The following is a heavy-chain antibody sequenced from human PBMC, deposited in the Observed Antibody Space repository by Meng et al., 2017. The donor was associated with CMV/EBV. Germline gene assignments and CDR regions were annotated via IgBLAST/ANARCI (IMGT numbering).Heavy chain of an antibody. CDR1: GFTFSSYA. D-gene: IGHD6-13*01. CDR2: ISGSGGST. V-gene: IGHV3-23*01. J-gene: IGHJ4*02. Sequence: GESLKISCAASGFTFSSYAMSWVRQAPGKGLEWVSAISGSGGSTYYADSVKGRFTISRDNSKNTLYLQMNSLRAEDTAVYYCAKDLSGMGSSRKIDYWGQGTLVTVSS. CDR3: AKDLSGMGSSRKIDY.